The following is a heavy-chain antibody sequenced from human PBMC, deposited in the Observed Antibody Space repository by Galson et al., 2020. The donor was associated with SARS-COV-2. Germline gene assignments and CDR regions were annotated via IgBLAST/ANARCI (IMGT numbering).Heavy chain of an antibody. J-gene: IGHJ3*02. CDR2: IYWDGDK. CDR1: GFSLTANGET. Sequence: KMSGPTLVKPTQTLTLTCTFVGFSLTANGETVGWIRQSPGKAPEWLALIYWDGDKRYRPSLRSRVTISKDTSRNQAVLTMANVNPLDTATYYCVHGSITVTGDPLSFHMWGQGTMVTVSS. CDR3: VHGSITVTGDPLSFHM. V-gene: IGHV2-5*02. D-gene: IGHD1-1*01.